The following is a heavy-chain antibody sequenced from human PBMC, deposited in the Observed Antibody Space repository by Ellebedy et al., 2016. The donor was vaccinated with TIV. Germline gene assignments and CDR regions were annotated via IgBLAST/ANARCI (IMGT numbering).Heavy chain of an antibody. CDR3: ARGNRQPGASDI. Sequence: GESLKISCAASGFTFSTYWMNWVRQAPGKGPEWVACVNQDGTEKHYMDSVKGRFSISRDNAEKSPHLQMNSLRAEDTAVYYCARGNRQPGASDIWGQGTMVSVSS. CDR1: GFTFSTYW. D-gene: IGHD1-14*01. CDR2: VNQDGTEK. V-gene: IGHV3-7*03. J-gene: IGHJ3*02.